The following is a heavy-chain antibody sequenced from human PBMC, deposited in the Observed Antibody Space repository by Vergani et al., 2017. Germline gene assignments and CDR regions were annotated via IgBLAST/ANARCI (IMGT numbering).Heavy chain of an antibody. Sequence: QVQLVQSGAEVRKPGASVKVSCKASGYTFIHYDISWVRQASGQGLEWMGWMSPNSGNTGYAQKFQGRITMTSDTSISTAFMELSSLTSDDTAVYYCVGGSSSTFDFWGQGTLVTVSS. J-gene: IGHJ4*02. V-gene: IGHV1-8*01. CDR2: MSPNSGNT. D-gene: IGHD6-6*01. CDR1: GYTFIHYD. CDR3: VGGSSSTFDF.